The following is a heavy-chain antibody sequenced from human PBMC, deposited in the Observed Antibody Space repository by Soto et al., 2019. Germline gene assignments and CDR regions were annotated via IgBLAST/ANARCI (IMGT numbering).Heavy chain of an antibody. CDR1: GFTFSDYY. CDR3: ASVVVPYEGDYYFDY. V-gene: IGHV3-11*01. CDR2: ISSSGSTI. D-gene: IGHD2-21*02. Sequence: GGSLRLSCAASGFTFSDYYMSWIRQAPGKGLEWVSYISSSGSTIYYADSVKGRFTISRDNAKNSLYLQMNSLRAEDTAVYYCASVVVPYEGDYYFDYWGQGTLVTVSS. J-gene: IGHJ4*02.